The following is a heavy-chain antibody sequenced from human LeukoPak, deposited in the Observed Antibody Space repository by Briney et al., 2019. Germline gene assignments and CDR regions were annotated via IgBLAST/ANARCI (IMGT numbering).Heavy chain of an antibody. Sequence: SGPTLVKPTQTLTLTCTFSGFSLSTSGVGVGWIRQPPGKALEWLALIYWNDDKRYSPSLKSRLTITKDTSKNQAVLTMTNMDPVDTATYYCAHISRYGSGSYYKPDYYYYYMDVWGKGTTVTVSS. CDR1: GFSLSTSGVG. CDR2: IYWNDDK. D-gene: IGHD3-10*01. CDR3: AHISRYGSGSYYKPDYYYYYMDV. V-gene: IGHV2-5*01. J-gene: IGHJ6*03.